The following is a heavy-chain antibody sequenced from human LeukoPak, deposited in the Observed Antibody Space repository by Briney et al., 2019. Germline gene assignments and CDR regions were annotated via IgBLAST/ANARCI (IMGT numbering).Heavy chain of an antibody. Sequence: GGSLRLSCAASGFTFSSYGMHWVRQAPGKGLEWVAFIRYDGSNKYYADSVKGRFTISRDNSKNTLYLQMNSLRAEDTAVYYCAKVSRWLVQYGMDVWGQGTTVTVSS. CDR3: AKVSRWLVQYGMDV. J-gene: IGHJ6*02. CDR1: GFTFSSYG. D-gene: IGHD6-19*01. V-gene: IGHV3-30*02. CDR2: IRYDGSNK.